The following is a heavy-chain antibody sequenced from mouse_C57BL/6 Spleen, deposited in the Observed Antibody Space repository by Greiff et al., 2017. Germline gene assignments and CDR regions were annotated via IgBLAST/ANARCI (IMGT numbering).Heavy chain of an antibody. CDR1: GFNIKDYY. CDR2: IDPEDGET. J-gene: IGHJ2*01. D-gene: IGHD2-3*01. CDR3: ARSGGYFPGGLGY. Sequence: EVQLQQSGAELVKPGASVKLSCTASGFNIKDYYMHWVKQRTEQGLEWIGRIDPEDGETKYAPNFQGKATITADTSSNTAYLLLSSLTSEDTAVYYCARSGGYFPGGLGYWGQGTTLTVSS. V-gene: IGHV14-2*01.